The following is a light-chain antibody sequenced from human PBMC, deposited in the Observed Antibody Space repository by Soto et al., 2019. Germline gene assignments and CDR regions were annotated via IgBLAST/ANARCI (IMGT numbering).Light chain of an antibody. Sequence: NFMLTQPHSVSESPGKTVTISCTGSRGSIASNYVQWYQQRPGSAPTTVIYEDNQRPSGVPDRFSGSIDSSSNSASLTISGLKTEDEADYYCQSYDSSNPVFGGGTQLTVL. CDR3: QSYDSSNPV. J-gene: IGLJ7*01. V-gene: IGLV6-57*02. CDR2: EDN. CDR1: RGSIASNY.